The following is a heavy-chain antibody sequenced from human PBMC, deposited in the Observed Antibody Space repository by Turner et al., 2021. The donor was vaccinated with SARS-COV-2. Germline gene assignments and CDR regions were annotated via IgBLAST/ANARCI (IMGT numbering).Heavy chain of an antibody. CDR2: ISSCSSYI. CDR3: ARWGPNYYDSSGYYPDAFDI. D-gene: IGHD3-22*01. J-gene: IGHJ3*02. V-gene: IGHV3-21*01. CDR1: GFTFSGYS. Sequence: EVQLVESGGGLVKPGGSLRLSCAASGFTFSGYSMNWVRQAPGKGLEWVSSISSCSSYIYYVDSVKGRFTISRDNAKNSLYLQMNSLRAEDTAVYYCARWGPNYYDSSGYYPDAFDIWGQGTMVTVSS.